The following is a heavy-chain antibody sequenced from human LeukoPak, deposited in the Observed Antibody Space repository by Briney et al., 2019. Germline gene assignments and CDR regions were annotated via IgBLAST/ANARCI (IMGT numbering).Heavy chain of an antibody. CDR3: ARVHDYGGNDAFEI. D-gene: IGHD4-23*01. J-gene: IGHJ3*02. V-gene: IGHV3-11*04. Sequence: GGSLRLSCAVSGFSFSDYYMSWIRQAPGKGLEWVSYISSSGSTIFYAASVKGRFTISRDNAKNSLYLQMNSLRVEDTAVYYCARVHDYGGNDAFEICGQGTVVTVSS. CDR1: GFSFSDYY. CDR2: ISSSGSTI.